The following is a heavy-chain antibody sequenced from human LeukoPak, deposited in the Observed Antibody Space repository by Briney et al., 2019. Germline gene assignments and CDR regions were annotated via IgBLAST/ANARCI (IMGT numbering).Heavy chain of an antibody. CDR2: ISYDGSNK. V-gene: IGHV3-30-3*01. CDR3: ASLTCCRTGMDV. Sequence: GGSLRLSCAASGFTFSSYAMHWVRQAPGKGLEWVAVISYDGSNKYYADSVKGRFTISRDNSKNTLYLQMNSLRAEDTAVYYCASLTCCRTGMDVWGQGTTVTVSS. D-gene: IGHD4/OR15-4a*01. J-gene: IGHJ6*02. CDR1: GFTFSSYA.